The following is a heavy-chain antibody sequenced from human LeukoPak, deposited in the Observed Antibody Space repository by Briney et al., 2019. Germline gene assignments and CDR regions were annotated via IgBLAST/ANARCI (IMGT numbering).Heavy chain of an antibody. D-gene: IGHD2-21*01. CDR2: IYPGDSDT. Sequence: ESXKISFKGSGYSFTSYWIGWVRQMPGKGVEWMGIIYPGDSDTRYSPSFQGQVTISADKSISTAYLQWSSLKASDTAMYYCARPPAYCGGDCFFDYWGQGTLVTVSS. V-gene: IGHV5-51*01. J-gene: IGHJ4*02. CDR1: GYSFTSYW. CDR3: ARPPAYCGGDCFFDY.